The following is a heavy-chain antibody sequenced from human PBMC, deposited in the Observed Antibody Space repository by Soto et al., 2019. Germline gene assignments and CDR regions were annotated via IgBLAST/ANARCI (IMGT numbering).Heavy chain of an antibody. CDR2: INPNSGGK. V-gene: IGHV1-2*04. CDR3: ARERPPIGGYCSGGSCRDNWFDP. CDR1: GYTFTGYY. J-gene: IGHJ5*02. Sequence: GASVKVSCKASGYTFTGYYMHWVRQAPGQGLEWKGWINPNSGGKNYAQKFQGWVTMTRDTSISTAYMELSRLRSDDTAVYYCARERPPIGGYCSGGSCRDNWFDPWGQGTLVTVSS. D-gene: IGHD2-15*01.